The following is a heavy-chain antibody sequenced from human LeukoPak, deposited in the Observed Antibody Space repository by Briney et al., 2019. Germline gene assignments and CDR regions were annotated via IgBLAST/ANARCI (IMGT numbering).Heavy chain of an antibody. CDR1: GFTFDDYA. D-gene: IGHD3-22*01. CDR3: AKDRHPNYYDSRGAFDY. CDR2: INWNSGSI. J-gene: IGHJ4*02. V-gene: IGHV3-9*01. Sequence: PGGSLRLSCAASGFTFDDYAIHWVRQAPGKGLEWVSGINWNSGSIGYADSVKGRFTISRDNAKNSLYLQMNSLRAEDTALYYCAKDRHPNYYDSRGAFDYWGQGTLVTVSS.